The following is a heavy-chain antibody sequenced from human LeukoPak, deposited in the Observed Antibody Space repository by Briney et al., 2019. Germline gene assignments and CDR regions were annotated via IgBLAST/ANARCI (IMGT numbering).Heavy chain of an antibody. V-gene: IGHV3-23*01. J-gene: IGHJ6*02. D-gene: IGHD3-10*01. Sequence: PGGSLRLSCAASGFTFSSYAMSWVRQAPGKGLEWVSAISGSGGSTYYADSVKGRFTISRDNSKNTLYLQMNSLRAEDTAVYYCARDERVTMVRAVFSNKLYNYYGMDVWGQGTTVTVSS. CDR3: ARDERVTMVRAVFSNKLYNYYGMDV. CDR1: GFTFSSYA. CDR2: ISGSGGST.